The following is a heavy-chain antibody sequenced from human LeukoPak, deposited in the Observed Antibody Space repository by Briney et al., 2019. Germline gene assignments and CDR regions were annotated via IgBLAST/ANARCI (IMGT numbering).Heavy chain of an antibody. D-gene: IGHD3-22*01. CDR3: ARTDYYDSSGPFDY. CDR1: GGSISSCC. V-gene: IGHV4-4*07. CDR2: IYTSGST. J-gene: IGHJ4*02. Sequence: SETLSLTCTVSGGSISSCCWSWIRQPAGKGLEWIGRIYTSGSTNYNPSLKSRVTMSVDTSKNQFSLRLSSVTAADTAVYYCARTDYYDSSGPFDYWGQGTLVTVSS.